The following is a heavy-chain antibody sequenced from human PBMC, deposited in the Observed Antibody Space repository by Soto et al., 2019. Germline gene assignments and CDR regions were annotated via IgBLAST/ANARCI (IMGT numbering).Heavy chain of an antibody. J-gene: IGHJ5*01. D-gene: IGHD4-17*01. Sequence: DVQVLESGGGLVQPGGSLGLSCAASGFTFSKYAMRWARQAPGKGLEWVSGISSSGDNTYYADSVRGRFTISRDNSKNILYLQMHSLRADDTAVYYCAKDRDYADYRPDSWGQGTLVTVSS. CDR2: ISSSGDNT. CDR1: GFTFSKYA. V-gene: IGHV3-23*01. CDR3: AKDRDYADYRPDS.